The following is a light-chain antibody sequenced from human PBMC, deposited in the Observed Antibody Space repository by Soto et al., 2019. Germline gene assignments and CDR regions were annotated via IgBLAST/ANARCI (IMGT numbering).Light chain of an antibody. J-gene: IGLJ1*01. Sequence: QSVLTQPPSVSGAPGQRVTISCTGSSSNIGAGYDVNWYQQLPGTAPKFLIYGNTNRPSGVPDRFSGSKSGTSASLAITGLQDEDEADYYCQSYDSSLSGYVFGTGTKLTVL. CDR3: QSYDSSLSGYV. CDR1: SSNIGAGYD. CDR2: GNT. V-gene: IGLV1-40*01.